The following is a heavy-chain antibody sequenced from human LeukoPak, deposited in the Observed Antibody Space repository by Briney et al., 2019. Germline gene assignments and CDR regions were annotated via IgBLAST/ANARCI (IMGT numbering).Heavy chain of an antibody. J-gene: IGHJ3*02. D-gene: IGHD3-22*01. CDR2: IYHRGSA. V-gene: IGHV4-59*08. CDR1: SGSISTYY. Sequence: SETLSLTCTVSSGSISTYYWSWIRQAPGKGLEWIGYIYHRGSANYNPSLKSRVTISVDTSKNQFSLKLSSVTAADTAVYYCARQGIRYYDSSGYYDAFDIWGQGTMVTVSS. CDR3: ARQGIRYYDSSGYYDAFDI.